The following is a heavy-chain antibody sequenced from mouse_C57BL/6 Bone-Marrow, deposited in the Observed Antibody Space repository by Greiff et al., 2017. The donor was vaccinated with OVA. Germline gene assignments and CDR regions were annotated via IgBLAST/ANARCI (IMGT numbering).Heavy chain of an antibody. CDR1: DSEVFPIAY. J-gene: IGHJ3*01. V-gene: IGHV15-2*01. D-gene: IGHD3-2*02. CDR3: ARGGTAQAPWFAY. Sequence: VQLQQSGSELRSPGSSVKLSCKDFDSEVFPIAYMSWVRQKPGHGFEWIGGILPSIGRTIYGEKFEDKATLDADTLSNTAYLELNSLTSEDSAIYYCARGGTAQAPWFAYWGQGTLVTVSA. CDR2: ILPSIGRT.